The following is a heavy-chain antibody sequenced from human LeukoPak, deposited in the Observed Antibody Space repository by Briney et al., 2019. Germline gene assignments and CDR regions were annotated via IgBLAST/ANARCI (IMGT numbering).Heavy chain of an antibody. D-gene: IGHD1-7*01. Sequence: SGPTLVNPTQTLTLTCTFSGFSLSTDRVSVGWIRQPPGKALEWLAVIYWNDDKRYSPSLKSRLTTTKDTSKNQVLLTMTNMDPVDTATYYCAHRDRTGTTYYWGQGTLVTVSS. V-gene: IGHV2-5*01. CDR1: GFSLSTDRVS. CDR2: IYWNDDK. CDR3: AHRDRTGTTYY. J-gene: IGHJ4*02.